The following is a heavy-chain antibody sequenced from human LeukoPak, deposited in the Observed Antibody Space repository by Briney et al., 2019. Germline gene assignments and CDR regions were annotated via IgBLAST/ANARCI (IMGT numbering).Heavy chain of an antibody. CDR3: ARPYYSNYYYYGMDV. J-gene: IGHJ6*02. Sequence: PGRSLRLSCAASGFTFSSYGMHWVRQAPGKGLEWVAVISYDGSNKYYADSVKGRFTISRDNSKNTLYLQMNSLRVEDTAVYYCARPYYSNYYYYGMDVWGQGTTVTVSS. V-gene: IGHV3-30*03. D-gene: IGHD4-11*01. CDR1: GFTFSSYG. CDR2: ISYDGSNK.